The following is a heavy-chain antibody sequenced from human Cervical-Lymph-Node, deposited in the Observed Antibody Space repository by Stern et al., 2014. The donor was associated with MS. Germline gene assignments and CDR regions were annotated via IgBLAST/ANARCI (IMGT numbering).Heavy chain of an antibody. CDR3: ARTTTINKGEDY. V-gene: IGHV2-70*01. D-gene: IGHD4-11*01. CDR2: IDWDDDN. CDR1: GFSLSTSGMC. J-gene: IGHJ4*02. Sequence: QVTLKESGPALVKPTQTLTLTCTFSGFSLSTSGMCVSWIRQPPGKALEWLALIDWDDDNYYSTSLKTRLTISKDTSKNQVVLKMTDMDPMDTATYYCARTTTINKGEDYWGQGTLVTVSS.